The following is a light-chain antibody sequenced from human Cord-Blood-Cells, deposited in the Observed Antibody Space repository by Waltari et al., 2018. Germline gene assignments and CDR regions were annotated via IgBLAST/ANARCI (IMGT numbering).Light chain of an antibody. J-gene: IGLJ2*01. Sequence: QSALTQPASVSGSPGQSNTISCTSPSSAVGGSNSVPWYQQHPGKAPKLMIYDVSNRPSGVSNRFSGSKSGNTASLTISGLQAEDEADYYCSSYTSSSTLVFGGGTKLTVL. CDR3: SSYTSSSTLV. V-gene: IGLV2-14*01. CDR1: SSAVGGSNS. CDR2: DVS.